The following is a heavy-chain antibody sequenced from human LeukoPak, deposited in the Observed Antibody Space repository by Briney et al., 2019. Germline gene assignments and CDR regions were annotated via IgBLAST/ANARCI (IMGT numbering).Heavy chain of an antibody. J-gene: IGHJ4*02. V-gene: IGHV3-23*01. CDR2: ISARGGTT. Sequence: GGSLRLSCAASGFTLSNYAMTWVRQAPGKGGEGLSTISARGGTTSFADSVKGRFTISRDNSKNRLYLQMNSPRAEDTALYYCAKSLGHRYDSSGYPYHEGFDYWGQGTLVTVSS. CDR3: AKSLGHRYDSSGYPYHEGFDY. CDR1: GFTLSNYA. D-gene: IGHD3-22*01.